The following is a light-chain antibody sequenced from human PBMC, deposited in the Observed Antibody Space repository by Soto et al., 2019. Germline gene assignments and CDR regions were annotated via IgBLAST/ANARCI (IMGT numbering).Light chain of an antibody. V-gene: IGLV2-14*01. CDR2: EVS. CDR1: SSDVGGYKY. Sequence: QSVLTQPASVSGSPGQSTTISCTGTSSDVGGYKYVSWHQQHPGKAPKLMIYEVSNRPSGVSNRFSGSKSGNTASLTISGLQAEDEADYYCSSYTSSSTVVFGGGTKVTVL. J-gene: IGLJ2*01. CDR3: SSYTSSSTVV.